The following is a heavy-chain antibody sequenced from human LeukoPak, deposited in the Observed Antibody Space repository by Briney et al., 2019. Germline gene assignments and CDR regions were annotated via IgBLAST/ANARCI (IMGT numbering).Heavy chain of an antibody. D-gene: IGHD2-2*01. CDR1: GFTFSNYW. V-gene: IGHV3-15*01. CDR3: TTDGRRIVVVPAAIDY. Sequence: GGSLRLSCEGSGFTFSNYWMGWVRQAPGKGLEWVGRIKSKTDGGTTDYAAPVKGRFTISRDDSKNTLYLQMNSLKTEDTAVYYCTTDGRRIVVVPAAIDYWGQGTLVTVSS. J-gene: IGHJ4*02. CDR2: IKSKTDGGTT.